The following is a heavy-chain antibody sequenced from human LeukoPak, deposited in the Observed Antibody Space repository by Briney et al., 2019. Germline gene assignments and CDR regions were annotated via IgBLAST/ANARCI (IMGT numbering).Heavy chain of an antibody. CDR2: IKEDGSET. V-gene: IGHV3-7*01. Sequence: GGSLRLSCAASGFIFKKYWMNWVRQVPGMGLECLANIKEDGSETYYADSVKGRFTISRDNPKSLLFLQINSLRVEDTAVYYCARETPRRGETRDGYRWGQGTVVTVSS. CDR3: ARETPRRGETRDGYR. D-gene: IGHD5-24*01. CDR1: GFIFKKYW. J-gene: IGHJ4*02.